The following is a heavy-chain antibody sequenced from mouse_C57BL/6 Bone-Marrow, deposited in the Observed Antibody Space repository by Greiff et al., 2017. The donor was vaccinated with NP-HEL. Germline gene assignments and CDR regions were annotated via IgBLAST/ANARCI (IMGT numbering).Heavy chain of an antibody. V-gene: IGHV1-64*01. Sequence: VQLQQSGAELVKPGASVKLSCKASGYTFTSYWMHWVKQRPGQGLEWIGMIHPNSGSTNYNEKFKSKATLTVDKSSSTAYMQLSSLTSEDSAVYYCARDGYDSYYYAMDYWGQGTSVTVSS. CDR2: IHPNSGST. CDR1: GYTFTSYW. J-gene: IGHJ4*01. D-gene: IGHD2-2*01. CDR3: ARDGYDSYYYAMDY.